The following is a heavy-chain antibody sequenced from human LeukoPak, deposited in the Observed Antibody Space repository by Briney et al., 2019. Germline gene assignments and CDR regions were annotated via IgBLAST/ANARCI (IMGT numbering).Heavy chain of an antibody. Sequence: SETLSLTCTVSGGSISSYYWSWIRQPAGKGLEWIGRIYTSGSTNYHPSLKSRVTMSVDTSKNQFSLKLSSVTAADTAVYYCARVQSGVGAIGAAFDIWGQGTMVTASS. J-gene: IGHJ3*02. CDR3: ARVQSGVGAIGAAFDI. CDR2: IYTSGST. CDR1: GGSISSYY. D-gene: IGHD1-26*01. V-gene: IGHV4-4*07.